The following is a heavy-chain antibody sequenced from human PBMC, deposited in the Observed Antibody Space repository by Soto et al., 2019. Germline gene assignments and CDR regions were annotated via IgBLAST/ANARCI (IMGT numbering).Heavy chain of an antibody. CDR1: GFSFSSFD. D-gene: IGHD2-15*01. CDR3: VKDVSPGGADV. Sequence: GGSLRLSCAASGFSFSSFDMHWVRQATGKGLEWVSTIGTSGDTYYSGSVKGRFTISRDNAKNSLFLQMNSLSADDTALYYCVKDVSPGGADVWGQGTTVTVSS. V-gene: IGHV3-13*04. CDR2: IGTSGDT. J-gene: IGHJ6*02.